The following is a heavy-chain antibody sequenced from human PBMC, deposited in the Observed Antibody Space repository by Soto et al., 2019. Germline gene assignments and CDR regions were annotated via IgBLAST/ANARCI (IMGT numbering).Heavy chain of an antibody. CDR3: ASRAVAEFI. CDR2: ISYDGSNK. V-gene: IGHV3-30-3*01. Sequence: QVQLVESGGGVVQPGRSLRLSCAASGFTFSSYAMHWVRQAPGKGLEWVAVISYDGSNKYYADSVKGRFTISRDNSKNTLYLQMNSLRAEDTAVYYCASRAVAEFIWGQGTLVTVSS. D-gene: IGHD6-19*01. J-gene: IGHJ4*02. CDR1: GFTFSSYA.